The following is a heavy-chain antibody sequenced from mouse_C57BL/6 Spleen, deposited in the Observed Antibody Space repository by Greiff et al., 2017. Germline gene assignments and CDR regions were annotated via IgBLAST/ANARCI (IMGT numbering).Heavy chain of an antibody. CDR3: ARRNYSNRGAMDY. CDR2: INPSSGYP. Sequence: QVQLQQSGAELAKPGASVKLSCKASGYTFTSYWMHWVKQRPGQGLEWIGYINPSSGYPKYNQKFKDKATLTADKSSSTAYMQLSSLTYEDSAVYYCARRNYSNRGAMDYWGQGTSVTVSS. CDR1: GYTFTSYW. J-gene: IGHJ4*01. V-gene: IGHV1-7*01. D-gene: IGHD2-5*01.